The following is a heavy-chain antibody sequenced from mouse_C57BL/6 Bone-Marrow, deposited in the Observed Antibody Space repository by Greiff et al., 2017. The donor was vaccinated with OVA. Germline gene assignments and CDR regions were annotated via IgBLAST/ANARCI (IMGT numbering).Heavy chain of an antibody. V-gene: IGHV5-4*01. J-gene: IGHJ3*01. CDR3: ARGGPLLFAY. CDR2: ISDGGSYT. Sequence: EVQLQESGGGLVKPGGSLKLSCAASGFTFSSYAMSWVRQTPEKRLEWVATISDGGSYTYYPDNVKGRFPISRDNAKNNLDLQMSHLKSEDTAMDYCARGGPLLFAYWGQGTLVTVSA. CDR1: GFTFSSYA. D-gene: IGHD2-10*01.